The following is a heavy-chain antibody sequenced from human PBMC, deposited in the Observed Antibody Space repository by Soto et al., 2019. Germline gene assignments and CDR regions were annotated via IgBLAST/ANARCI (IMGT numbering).Heavy chain of an antibody. CDR3: ARGRRFGDNGSGIDY. CDR1: GGSISSGGYY. CDR2: LYSSEYT. D-gene: IGHD3-10*01. J-gene: IGHJ4*02. Sequence: QVQLQESGPGLVKPSQTLSLTCTVSGGSISSGGYYWSWIRQHPGKGLELIGYLYSSEYTYYYPSIKSRVTISVDMSKNQSSLKLNSVTAADTAVYYCARGRRFGDNGSGIDYWGQGTLVTVSS. V-gene: IGHV4-31*03.